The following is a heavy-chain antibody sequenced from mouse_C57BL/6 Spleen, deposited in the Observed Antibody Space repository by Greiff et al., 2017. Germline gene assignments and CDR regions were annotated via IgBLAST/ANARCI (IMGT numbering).Heavy chain of an antibody. CDR1: GYSFTSYY. Sequence: QVQLQQSGPELVKPGASVKISCKASGYSFTSYYIHWVKQRPGQGLEWFGWFYPGSGNTKYNEKFKGKATLTADTSSSTAYMQHSSLTSEDSAVYYCASPKLTGGGYYAMDYWGQGTSVTVSS. CDR3: ASPKLTGGGYYAMDY. V-gene: IGHV1-66*01. J-gene: IGHJ4*01. D-gene: IGHD4-1*01. CDR2: FYPGSGNT.